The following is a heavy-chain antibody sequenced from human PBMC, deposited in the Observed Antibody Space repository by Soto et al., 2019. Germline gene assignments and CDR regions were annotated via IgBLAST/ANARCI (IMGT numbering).Heavy chain of an antibody. V-gene: IGHV1-18*04. D-gene: IGHD3-3*01. J-gene: IGHJ6*02. CDR1: GYTFTSYG. CDR2: ISAYNGNT. CDR3: ARGRITIFGVVIPGMDV. Sequence: ASVKVSCKASGYTFTSYGISWVRQAPGQGLEWMGWISAYNGNTNYAQKLQGRVTMTTDTSTSTAYMELRSLRSDDTAVYYCARGRITIFGVVIPGMDVWGQGTTVTVSS.